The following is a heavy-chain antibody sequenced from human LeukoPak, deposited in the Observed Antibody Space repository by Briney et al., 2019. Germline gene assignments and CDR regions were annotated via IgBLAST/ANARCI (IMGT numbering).Heavy chain of an antibody. CDR3: ARRSIGDWYFDL. D-gene: IGHD3-10*01. CDR2: LHFSGST. Sequence: SETLSLTCAVSGASISSSLSFWGWIRQPPGKGLEWIGTLHFSGSTFYNPSLKSRVTISADTSNNLFSLKVGSVTAADTAVYYCARRSIGDWYFDLWGRGTLVSVSS. J-gene: IGHJ2*01. CDR1: GASISSSLSF. V-gene: IGHV4-39*07.